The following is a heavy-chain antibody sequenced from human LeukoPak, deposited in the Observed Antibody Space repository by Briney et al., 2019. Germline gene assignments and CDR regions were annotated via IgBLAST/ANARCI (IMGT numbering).Heavy chain of an antibody. CDR3: ARVPLQHSTLDS. D-gene: IGHD5-18*01. Sequence: PSETLSLTCTVSGGSVSSGSYYWNWIRQPPGKGLEWIGHIYYSGSTTYNPSLKSRVTISVDMSNNQFSLTLSSVTAADTAVYFCARVPLQHSTLDSWGQGILVTVSS. CDR2: IYYSGST. CDR1: GGSVSSGSYY. V-gene: IGHV4-61*01. J-gene: IGHJ4*02.